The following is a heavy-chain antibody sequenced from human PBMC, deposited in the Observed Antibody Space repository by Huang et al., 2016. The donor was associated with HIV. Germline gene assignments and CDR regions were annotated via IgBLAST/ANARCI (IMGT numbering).Heavy chain of an antibody. J-gene: IGHJ6*03. Sequence: VQLVESGGGVVQPGGSLSLSCGASGFIFGNFGMHWGRQDPGKGREWVEFRRYEGSNEYNGESVKGRFTSSRDNVENMVYMQMNSLGDGDTAIYYCARAVDGFNSKGFYMDVWGKGTAVIVSS. V-gene: IGHV3-30*02. CDR2: RRYEGSNE. CDR3: ARAVDGFNSKGFYMDV. CDR1: GFIFGNFG. D-gene: IGHD5-12*01.